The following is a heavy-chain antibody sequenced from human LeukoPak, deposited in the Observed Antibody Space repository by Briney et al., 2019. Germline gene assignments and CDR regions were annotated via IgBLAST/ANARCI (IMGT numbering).Heavy chain of an antibody. Sequence: GGSLRLSCAASGFTFSSFGMHWVRQAPGKGLEWVAFIRYDGSNKYYADSVGGRFTISRDNSKNTLYLLMTSLRADDTAVYYCANPTPWGQGTLVTVSS. CDR3: ANPTP. J-gene: IGHJ4*02. CDR2: IRYDGSNK. V-gene: IGHV3-30*02. CDR1: GFTFSSFG.